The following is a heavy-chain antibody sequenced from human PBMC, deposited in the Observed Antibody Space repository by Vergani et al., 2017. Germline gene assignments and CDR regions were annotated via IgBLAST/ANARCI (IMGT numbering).Heavy chain of an antibody. Sequence: QVQLQESGPGLVKPSETLSLTCTVSGGSVSSGSYYWSWIRQPPGKGLEWIGYIYYSGSTNYNPSLKSRVPISVDTSNIQFSLKLSSVTAADPAVYYCARVYRDQLPYYYYYMDVWGKGTTVTVSS. CDR1: GGSVSSGSYY. V-gene: IGHV4-61*01. J-gene: IGHJ6*03. CDR2: IYYSGST. CDR3: ARVYRDQLPYYYYYMDV. D-gene: IGHD2-2*01.